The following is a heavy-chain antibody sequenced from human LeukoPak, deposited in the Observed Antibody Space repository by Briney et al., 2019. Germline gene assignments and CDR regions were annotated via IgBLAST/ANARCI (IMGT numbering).Heavy chain of an antibody. CDR2: IYYSGST. CDR1: GGSISSSSYY. Sequence: SETLSLTCTVSGGSISSSSYYWGWIRQPPGKGLEWIGSIYYSGSTYYNPSLKSRITMSVDTSKNQFSLHLSSVTAADTAVYYCARDRVVRYYYDSRAVTPNYFDPWGQGTLVTVSS. CDR3: ARDRVVRYYYDSRAVTPNYFDP. V-gene: IGHV4-39*07. J-gene: IGHJ5*02. D-gene: IGHD3-10*01.